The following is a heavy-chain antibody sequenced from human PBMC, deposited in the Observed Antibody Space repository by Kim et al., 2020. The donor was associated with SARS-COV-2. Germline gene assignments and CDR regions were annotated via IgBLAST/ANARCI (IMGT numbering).Heavy chain of an antibody. Sequence: GGSLRLSCAASGFTFSDSAMNWVRQASGKGLDWVGRIRSKASGSATSYAASVKGRFTISRDDSKNTAFLQMNSLKTEDTALYYCISRPSGYSGSFPGDAFEIWGQGTMVTVSS. CDR3: ISRPSGYSGSFPGDAFEI. D-gene: IGHD1-26*01. CDR2: IRSKASGSAT. V-gene: IGHV3-73*01. CDR1: GFTFSDSA. J-gene: IGHJ3*02.